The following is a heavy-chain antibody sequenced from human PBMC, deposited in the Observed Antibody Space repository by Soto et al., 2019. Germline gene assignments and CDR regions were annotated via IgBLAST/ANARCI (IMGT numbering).Heavy chain of an antibody. J-gene: IGHJ4*02. CDR3: VRGPPGWWLAY. D-gene: IGHD2-15*01. CDR1: GDSISRYY. CDR2: IYESGGS. Sequence: QVQLQESGPGVVKPSETLSLTRSVSGDSISRYYWGWIRKPPGKGLEWIGYIYESGGSNYNPSLKSRLTMSVDTSKNLFSLKLTSVTDADTAVYYCVRGPPGWWLAYWGQGTLVTVSS. V-gene: IGHV4-59*01.